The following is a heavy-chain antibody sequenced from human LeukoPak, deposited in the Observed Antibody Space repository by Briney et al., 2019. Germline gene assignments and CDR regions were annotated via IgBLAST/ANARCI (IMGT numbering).Heavy chain of an antibody. Sequence: SETLSLTCTVSGGSISSYYWSWIRQPPGKGLEWIGYIYYSGSANYNPSLKSRVTISVDTSKNQFSLKLSSVTAADTAVYYCARGRYYDSSGYYLPYYYYYMDVWGKGTTVTISS. CDR3: ARGRYYDSSGYYLPYYYYYMDV. CDR2: IYYSGSA. J-gene: IGHJ6*03. CDR1: GGSISSYY. D-gene: IGHD3-22*01. V-gene: IGHV4-59*01.